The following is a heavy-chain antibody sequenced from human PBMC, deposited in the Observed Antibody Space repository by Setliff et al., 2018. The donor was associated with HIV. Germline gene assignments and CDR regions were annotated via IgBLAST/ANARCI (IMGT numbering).Heavy chain of an antibody. J-gene: IGHJ4*02. CDR3: ARQVKYSSSPLHFDS. CDR1: GDSVTTPYY. Sequence: PSETLSLTCTLSGDSVTTPYYWGWIRQPPGKGLEWVGSIYHSGATYFTPSLKSRVTLSVDTSKNQFSLRLDSVTAADTAIHYCARQVKYSSSPLHFDSWGQGTLVTVSS. D-gene: IGHD6-13*01. V-gene: IGHV4-38-2*02. CDR2: IYHSGAT.